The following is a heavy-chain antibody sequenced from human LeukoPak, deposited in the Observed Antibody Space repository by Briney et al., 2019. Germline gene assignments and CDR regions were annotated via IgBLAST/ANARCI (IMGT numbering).Heavy chain of an antibody. Sequence: GASVKVSCKASGYTFTSHGISWVRQAPGQGLEWMGGIIPIFGTANYAQKFQGRVTITTDESTSTAYMELSSLRSEDTAVYYCARSCSSTSCYDYWGQGTLVTVSS. J-gene: IGHJ4*02. CDR1: GYTFTSHG. D-gene: IGHD2-2*01. V-gene: IGHV1-69*05. CDR2: IIPIFGTA. CDR3: ARSCSSTSCYDY.